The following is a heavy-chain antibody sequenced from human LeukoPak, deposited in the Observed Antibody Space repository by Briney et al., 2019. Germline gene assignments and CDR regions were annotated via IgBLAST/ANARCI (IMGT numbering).Heavy chain of an antibody. Sequence: GGSLRLSCAASGFTFSSYSMNWIRQAPGKGLEWVSSISSSSSYIYYADSVKGRFTISRDNAKNSLYLQMNSLRAEDTAVYYCARDHTIFGVVIRLDVWGKGTTVTVSS. CDR1: GFTFSSYS. D-gene: IGHD3-3*01. V-gene: IGHV3-21*01. J-gene: IGHJ6*04. CDR2: ISSSSSYI. CDR3: ARDHTIFGVVIRLDV.